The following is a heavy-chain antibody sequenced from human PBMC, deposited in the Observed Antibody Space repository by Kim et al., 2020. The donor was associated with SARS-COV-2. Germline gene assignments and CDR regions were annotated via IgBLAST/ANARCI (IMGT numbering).Heavy chain of an antibody. CDR3: ARDRSGYYYYYYYMDV. CDR2: INAGNGNT. D-gene: IGHD3-10*01. Sequence: ASVKVSCKASGYTFTSYAMHWVRQAPGQRLEWMGWINAGNGNTKYSQKFHGRVTITRDTSASTAYMELSSLRSEDTAVYYCARDRSGYYYYYYYMDVCGKGTTVTVSS. CDR1: GYTFTSYA. V-gene: IGHV1-3*01. J-gene: IGHJ6*03.